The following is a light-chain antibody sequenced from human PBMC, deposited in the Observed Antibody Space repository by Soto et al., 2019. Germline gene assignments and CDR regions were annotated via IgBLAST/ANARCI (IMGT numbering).Light chain of an antibody. CDR1: SSDVGGYNY. J-gene: IGLJ2*01. V-gene: IGLV2-14*01. CDR2: DVS. Sequence: QSALTQPASVSGSPGQSITISCTGTSSDVGGYNYVSWYQQHPGKAPKLMIYDVSNRPSGVSNRFSGSKSGNTASLTISGIQAEDEADYYCSSYTTRGSLVFGGGTKVTVL. CDR3: SSYTTRGSLV.